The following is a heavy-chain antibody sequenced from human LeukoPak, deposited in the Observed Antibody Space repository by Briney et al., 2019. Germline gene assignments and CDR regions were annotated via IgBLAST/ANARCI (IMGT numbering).Heavy chain of an antibody. CDR1: GFTFDDYA. J-gene: IGHJ4*02. CDR2: ISWNSGSI. Sequence: GGSLRLSCAASGFTFDDYAMHWVRQAPGKGLEWVSGISWNSGSIGYADSVKGRFTISRDNAKNSLYLQMNSLRAEDTALYYCAKGWGYDISTPASYWGQGTLVTVSS. D-gene: IGHD3-9*01. V-gene: IGHV3-9*01. CDR3: AKGWGYDISTPASY.